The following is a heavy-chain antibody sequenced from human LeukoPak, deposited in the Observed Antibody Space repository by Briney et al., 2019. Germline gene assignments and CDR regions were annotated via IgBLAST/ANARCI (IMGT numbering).Heavy chain of an antibody. V-gene: IGHV1-46*01. D-gene: IGHD3/OR15-3a*01. Sequence: GASVKVSCKTSGYTFTNYYMHWVRQAPGQGLEWMEIINPSSGTTSFAQKFQGRVTMTRDTSTSTLYMQLSSLRSEDTAVYYCATSYDMGWLIGYWGQGTLVTVSS. CDR3: ATSYDMGWLIGY. J-gene: IGHJ4*02. CDR1: GYTFTNYY. CDR2: INPSSGTT.